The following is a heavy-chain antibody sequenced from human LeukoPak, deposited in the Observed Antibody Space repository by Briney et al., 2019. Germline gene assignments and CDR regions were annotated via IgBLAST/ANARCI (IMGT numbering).Heavy chain of an antibody. J-gene: IGHJ5*02. CDR3: ARVIVDVNYDFWSGYFADP. CDR1: GYTFTSYG. CDR2: ISAYNGNT. D-gene: IGHD3-3*01. V-gene: IGHV1-18*01. Sequence: ASVKVSCKASGYTFTSYGISWVRQAPGQGLEWMGWISAYNGNTNYAQKLQGRVTMTTDTSTSTAYMELRSLRSDDTAVYYCARVIVDVNYDFWSGYFADPWGQGTLVTVSS.